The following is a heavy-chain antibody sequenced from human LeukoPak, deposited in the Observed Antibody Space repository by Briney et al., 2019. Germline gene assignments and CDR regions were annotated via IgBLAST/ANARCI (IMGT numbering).Heavy chain of an antibody. CDR3: ARNPRYYFDY. CDR2: IYYSGST. V-gene: IGHV4-59*08. Sequence: SSETLSLTCTVSGGSISSYYWSWIRQPPGKGLEWIGYIYYSGSTNYSPSLKSRVTISVDTSKNQFSLKLSSVTAADTAVYYCARNPRYYFDYWGQGTLVTVSS. CDR1: GGSISSYY. J-gene: IGHJ4*02.